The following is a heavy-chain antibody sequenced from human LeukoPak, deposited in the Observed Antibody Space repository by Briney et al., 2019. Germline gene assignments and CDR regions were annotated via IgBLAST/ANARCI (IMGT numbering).Heavy chain of an antibody. V-gene: IGHV3-23*01. D-gene: IGHD1-26*01. CDR2: IGTVGDT. CDR1: GFTFSSYW. J-gene: IGHJ2*01. CDR3: AKSKIVEGRGYFDL. Sequence: GGSLRLSCAASGFTFSSYWMSWVRQAPGKGPEWVSTIGTVGDTYYADSVKGRFTISRDDSNNALYLHMSSLRAEDAAVYYCAKSKIVEGRGYFDLWGRGTLVTVSS.